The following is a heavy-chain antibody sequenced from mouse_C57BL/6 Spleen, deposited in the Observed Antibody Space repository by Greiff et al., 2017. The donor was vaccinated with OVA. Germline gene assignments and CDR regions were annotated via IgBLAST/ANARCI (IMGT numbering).Heavy chain of an antibody. V-gene: IGHV5-16*01. CDR1: GFTFSDYY. D-gene: IGHD2-4*01. CDR2: INYDGSST. J-gene: IGHJ1*03. CDR3: ARLYDYDSYWYFDV. Sequence: EVHLVESEGGLVQPGSSMKLSCTASGFTFSDYYMAWVRQVPEKGLEWVANINYDGSSTYYLDSLKSRFIISRDNAKNILYLQMSSLKSEDTATYYCARLYDYDSYWYFDVWGTGTTVTVSS.